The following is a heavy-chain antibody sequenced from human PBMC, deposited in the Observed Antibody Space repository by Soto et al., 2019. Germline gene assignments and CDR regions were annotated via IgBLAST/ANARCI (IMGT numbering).Heavy chain of an antibody. Sequence: PPEPLSLACLFFGSPISGGYYHWRWSPRHPGKGLEWIGYIYYSGSTYYNPSIKSRVTISVDTSKNQFSLKLSSVTAADTAVYYCARYPLRIMITFGGVIVPKNAFDIWGQGTMVT. V-gene: IGHV4-31*03. CDR1: GSPISGGYYH. CDR3: ARYPLRIMITFGGVIVPKNAFDI. CDR2: IYYSGST. D-gene: IGHD3-16*02. J-gene: IGHJ3*02.